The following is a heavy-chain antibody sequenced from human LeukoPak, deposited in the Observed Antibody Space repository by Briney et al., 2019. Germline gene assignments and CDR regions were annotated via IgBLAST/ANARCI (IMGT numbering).Heavy chain of an antibody. J-gene: IGHJ6*03. Sequence: SETLSLTCAVYGGSFSGYYWSWIRQPPGKGLEWIGEINHSGSTNYNPSLKSRVTISVDTSKNQFSLKLSSVTAADTAVYYCARVPKYYDFWSGFTVKYMDVWGKGTTVTVSS. CDR2: INHSGST. D-gene: IGHD3-3*01. CDR1: GGSFSGYY. V-gene: IGHV4-34*01. CDR3: ARVPKYYDFWSGFTVKYMDV.